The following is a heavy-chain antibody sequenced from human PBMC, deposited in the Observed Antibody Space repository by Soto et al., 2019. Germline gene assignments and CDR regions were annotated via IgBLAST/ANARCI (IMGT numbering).Heavy chain of an antibody. J-gene: IGHJ5*01. V-gene: IGHV3-30*18. CDR1: GFTFRSYG. Sequence: GGSLRLSCEASGFTFRSYGMHGVRQSPGKGLEWVAVMKSDGSRDHIDSVKGRFTIFRDNSKKTLYLQMNNLRPEDSAVYYCAKPRSSLEWPPFDSWGHGTLVTVSS. CDR3: AKPRSSLEWPPFDS. D-gene: IGHD3-3*01. CDR2: MKSDGSR.